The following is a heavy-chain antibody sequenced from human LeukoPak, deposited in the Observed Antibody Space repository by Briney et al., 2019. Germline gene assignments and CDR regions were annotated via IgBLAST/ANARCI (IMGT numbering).Heavy chain of an antibody. CDR1: GYTFTSYY. CDR2: ISPSGAST. Sequence: ASVKVSCKASGYTFTSYYLHWVRQAPGQGLEWMSIISPSGASTSYEQKFQGRVTMTSDTSTSRVYMELSSLRSEDTAVYYCARGTVTAAGTGGWYFDYWGQGTLVTVSS. V-gene: IGHV1-46*01. D-gene: IGHD6-13*01. J-gene: IGHJ4*02. CDR3: ARGTVTAAGTGGWYFDY.